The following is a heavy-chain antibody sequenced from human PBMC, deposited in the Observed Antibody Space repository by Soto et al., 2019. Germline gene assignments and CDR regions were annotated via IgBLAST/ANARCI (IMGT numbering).Heavy chain of an antibody. J-gene: IGHJ4*02. V-gene: IGHV3-11*06. D-gene: IGHD2-21*01. CDR2: ISPKSTYR. CDR1: GFPFSDYY. Sequence: GGSLRLSCATSGFPFSDYYMSWIRQAPGKGLEWLSHISPKSTYRNYADSVKGRFTISRDNTKSSLFLQMNSLGVEDTAVYYCTRGGGGGLFEHWGQGVLVTVSS. CDR3: TRGGGGGLFEH.